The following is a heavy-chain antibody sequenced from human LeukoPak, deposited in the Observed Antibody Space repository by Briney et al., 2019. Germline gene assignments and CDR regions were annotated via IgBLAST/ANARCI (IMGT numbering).Heavy chain of an antibody. CDR2: IDPNSGGA. Sequence: GASVKVSCKASGYIFTGYYMHWVRQAPGQGLEWMGWIDPNSGGADYAQKFQGRVTMTRDTSISTAYMELSRLRSDDTAVYYCARGVRQYDYVWGRHRAQNFDYWGQGTLVTVSS. V-gene: IGHV1-2*02. D-gene: IGHD3-16*01. CDR3: ARGVRQYDYVWGRHRAQNFDY. J-gene: IGHJ4*02. CDR1: GYIFTGYY.